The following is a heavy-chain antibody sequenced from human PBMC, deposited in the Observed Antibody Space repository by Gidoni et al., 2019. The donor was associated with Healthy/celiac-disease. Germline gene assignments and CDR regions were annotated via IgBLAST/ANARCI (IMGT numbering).Heavy chain of an antibody. J-gene: IGHJ6*02. D-gene: IGHD6-19*01. CDR3: ARDLVRAVAPYYYYYGMDV. V-gene: IGHV3-53*02. CDR1: GFTVRSTY. Sequence: EVQLVETGGGLIQPGGSLRLSCAASGFTVRSTYMSWVRQAPGKGREWVSGMYSGGSTYYADSVKGRFTISRDNSKNTLYLQMNSLRAEDTAVYYCARDLVRAVAPYYYYYGMDVWGQGTTVTVSS. CDR2: MYSGGST.